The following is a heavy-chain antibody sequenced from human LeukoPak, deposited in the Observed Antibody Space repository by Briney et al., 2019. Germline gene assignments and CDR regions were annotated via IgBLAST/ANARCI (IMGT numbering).Heavy chain of an antibody. CDR3: ARDGWDLNCDSSGYTPFDY. J-gene: IGHJ4*02. CDR1: GFTFSSYA. D-gene: IGHD3-22*01. Sequence: GGSLRLSCAASGFTFSSYAMRWVRQAPGKGLEWVSDISYDGSNKYYADSVKGRFTISRDNSKNTLYLQMNSLRAEDTAVYYCARDGWDLNCDSSGYTPFDYWGQGTLVTVSS. V-gene: IGHV3-30*01. CDR2: ISYDGSNK.